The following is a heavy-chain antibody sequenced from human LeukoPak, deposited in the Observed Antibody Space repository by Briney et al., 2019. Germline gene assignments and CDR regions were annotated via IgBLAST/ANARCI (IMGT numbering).Heavy chain of an antibody. V-gene: IGHV4-59*01. J-gene: IGHJ6*03. CDR2: IYYSGST. D-gene: IGHD5-12*01. Sequence: SETLSLTCTVSGRSISSYYWSWIRQPPGKGLEWIGYIYYSGSTNYNPSLKSRVTISVDTSKNQFSLKLSSVTAADTAVYYCACNSGYADYYYYYMDVWGKGTTVTISS. CDR3: ACNSGYADYYYYYMDV. CDR1: GRSISSYY.